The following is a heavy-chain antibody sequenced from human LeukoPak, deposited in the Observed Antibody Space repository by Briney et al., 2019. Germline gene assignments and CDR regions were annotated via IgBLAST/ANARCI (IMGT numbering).Heavy chain of an antibody. CDR2: ISSSGSTI. CDR1: GFTFSDYY. J-gene: IGHJ3*02. V-gene: IGHV3-11*01. D-gene: IGHD3-22*01. Sequence: GGSLRLSCAASGFTFSDYYMSWIRQAPGKGLEWVSYISSSGSTIYYADSVKGRFTISRDNAKNSLYLQMNSLRAEDTAVYYCARQYYYDNPGAFDIWGQGTMVTVSS. CDR3: ARQYYYDNPGAFDI.